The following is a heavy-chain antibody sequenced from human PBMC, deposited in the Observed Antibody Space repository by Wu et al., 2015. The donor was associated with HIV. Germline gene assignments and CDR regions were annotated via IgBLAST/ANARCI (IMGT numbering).Heavy chain of an antibody. CDR1: GDGFTSYA. V-gene: IGHV1-69*05. D-gene: IGHD6-19*01. Sequence: QAQLVQFGAEVKKPGSSVRLTCQSSGDGFTSYAVGWVRQAPGQGLEWMGGINPLFGTTRHAQKFQDRITITTDEAKIIAYLELNSLRSDDTAVYYCARNTDSVATSLYSLGVWGQGTTVTVSS. J-gene: IGHJ6*02. CDR3: ARNTDSVATSLYSLGV. CDR2: INPLFGTT.